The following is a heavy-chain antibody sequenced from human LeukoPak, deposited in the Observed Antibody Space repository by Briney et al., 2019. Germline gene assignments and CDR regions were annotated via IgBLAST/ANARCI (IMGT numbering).Heavy chain of an antibody. CDR1: GFTFSSYS. V-gene: IGHV3-48*01. CDR2: ISSSSSTI. J-gene: IGHJ4*02. D-gene: IGHD3-10*01. Sequence: GGSLRLSCAASGFTFSSYSMNWVRQAPGKGLEWVSYISSSSSTIYYADSVKGRFTISRDNAKNSLYLQMNSLRAEDTAVYYCARVDYYGSGRAIDYWGQGTLVTVSS. CDR3: ARVDYYGSGRAIDY.